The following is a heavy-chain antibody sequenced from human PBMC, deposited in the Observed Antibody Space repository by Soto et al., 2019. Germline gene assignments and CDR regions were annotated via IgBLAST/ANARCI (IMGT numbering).Heavy chain of an antibody. V-gene: IGHV2-70*01. Sequence: SGPTLVNPTQTLTLTCTFSGFSLSTSGMCVSWIRQPPGKALEWLALIDWDDDKYYSTSLKTRLTISKDTSKNQVVLTMTNMDPVDTATYYCARIRSGSPHYYYVMDVCGQGTTVTVSS. CDR2: IDWDDDK. CDR1: GFSLSTSGMC. D-gene: IGHD3-10*01. J-gene: IGHJ6*02. CDR3: ARIRSGSPHYYYVMDV.